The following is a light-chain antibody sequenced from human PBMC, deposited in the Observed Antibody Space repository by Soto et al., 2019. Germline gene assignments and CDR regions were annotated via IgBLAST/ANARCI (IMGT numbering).Light chain of an antibody. J-gene: IGKJ3*01. CDR3: QQYYSTPPFT. CDR1: QSVLYSSNNKNY. Sequence: DIVMTQYPDSLAVSLGERATINCKSSQSVLYSSNNKNYLAWYQQKPGQPPKLLIYWASTRESGVPDRFSGSGSGTDFTLTISSLQAEDVAVYYCQQYYSTPPFTLGPGTKVDIK. CDR2: WAS. V-gene: IGKV4-1*01.